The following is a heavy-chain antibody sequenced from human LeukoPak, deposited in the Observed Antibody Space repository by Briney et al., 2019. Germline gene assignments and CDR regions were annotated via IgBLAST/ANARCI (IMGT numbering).Heavy chain of an antibody. CDR2: IFPGDSDT. V-gene: IGHV5-51*01. Sequence: SGESLKISCKGSEYSFATYWIGWVRQMPGQGLEWMGIIFPGDSDTRYSQSFQGQVTISADKSISTAYLQWSSLKASDTAIYYCASEYCSGGNCYFDYWGQGTLVTVSS. D-gene: IGHD2-15*01. CDR1: EYSFATYW. CDR3: ASEYCSGGNCYFDY. J-gene: IGHJ4*02.